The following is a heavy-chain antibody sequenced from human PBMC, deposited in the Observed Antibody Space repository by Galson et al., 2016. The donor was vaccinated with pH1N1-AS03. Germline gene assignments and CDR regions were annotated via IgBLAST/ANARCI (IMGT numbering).Heavy chain of an antibody. CDR2: IIAMFGTA. D-gene: IGHD3-3*01. J-gene: IGHJ3*02. CDR3: ARDANYDFWSGHDAFDI. Sequence: SVKVSCKASGGTFSSYAISWVRQAPGQGLEWMGGIIAMFGTANYAQKVQGRVTITADKSTSTAYMELSSLRSEYTAVYYCARDANYDFWSGHDAFDIWGQGTMVTVSS. V-gene: IGHV1-69*06. CDR1: GGTFSSYA.